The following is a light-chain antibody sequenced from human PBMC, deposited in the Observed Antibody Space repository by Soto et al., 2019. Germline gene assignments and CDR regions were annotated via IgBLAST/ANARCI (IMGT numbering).Light chain of an antibody. V-gene: IGLV2-14*01. Sequence: LTQPASVSGSPGQSITISCTGTSSDVGGYNYVSWYQQHPGKAPKLMIYEVSNRPSGVSNRFSGSKSGNTASLTISGLQAEDEADYYCSSYTSSSAYVFGTGTKVTVL. J-gene: IGLJ1*01. CDR3: SSYTSSSAYV. CDR1: SSDVGGYNY. CDR2: EVS.